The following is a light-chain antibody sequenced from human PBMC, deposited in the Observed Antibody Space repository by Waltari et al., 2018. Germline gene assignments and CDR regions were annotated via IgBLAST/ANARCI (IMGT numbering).Light chain of an antibody. V-gene: IGLV1-36*01. CDR3: AVWDDSLNGVV. J-gene: IGLJ2*01. CDR2: YCD. CDR1: RSNIRNNA. Sequence: QSVLTQPPSVSEAPRQRVTISCSGSRSNIRNNAVSWYQQLPGKAPKLLIYYCDLLPSGVSDRFSGSKSGTSASRAISGLQSDDEADYYCAVWDDSLNGVVFGGGTKLTVL.